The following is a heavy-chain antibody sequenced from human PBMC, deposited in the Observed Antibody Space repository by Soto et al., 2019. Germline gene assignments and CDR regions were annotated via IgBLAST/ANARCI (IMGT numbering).Heavy chain of an antibody. V-gene: IGHV5-51*01. CDR2: IHPDDSDT. J-gene: IGHJ6*02. Sequence: PGESLKISCEGSGYSFTNYWIAWVRQMPGKGLEWMGIIHPDDSDTRYTPPFQGQVTISADKSISTAYLQWRSLKASDTATYYCARSGDFVVVPALVYDGMDVWCQATTVTVSS. CDR1: GYSFTNYW. D-gene: IGHD2-2*01. CDR3: ARSGDFVVVPALVYDGMDV.